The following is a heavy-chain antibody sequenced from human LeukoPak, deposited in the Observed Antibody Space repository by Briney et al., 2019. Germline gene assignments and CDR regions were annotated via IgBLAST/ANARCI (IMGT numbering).Heavy chain of an antibody. D-gene: IGHD2-2*01. J-gene: IGHJ5*02. Sequence: ASVKVSCKASGYTFTSYGISWVRQAPRQGLEWMGWISAYNGNTNYAQKLQGRVTMTTDTSTSTAYMELRSLRSDDTAVYYCARALHDIVVVPAATRYNWFDPWGQGTLVTVSS. CDR1: GYTFTSYG. CDR3: ARALHDIVVVPAATRYNWFDP. V-gene: IGHV1-18*01. CDR2: ISAYNGNT.